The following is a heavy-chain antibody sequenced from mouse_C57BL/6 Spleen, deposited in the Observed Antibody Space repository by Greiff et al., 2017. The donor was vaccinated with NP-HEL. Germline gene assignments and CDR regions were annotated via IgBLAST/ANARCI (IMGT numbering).Heavy chain of an antibody. CDR1: GYSITSGYY. V-gene: IGHV3-6*01. J-gene: IGHJ2*01. CDR3: ASGHWDYFDY. CDR2: ISYDGSN. D-gene: IGHD4-1*01. Sequence: DVKLQESGPGLVKPSQSLSLTCSVTGYSITSGYYWNWIRQFPGNKLEWMGYISYDGSNNYNPSLKNRISITRDTSKNQFFLKLNSVTTEDTATYYCASGHWDYFDYWGQGTTLTVSS.